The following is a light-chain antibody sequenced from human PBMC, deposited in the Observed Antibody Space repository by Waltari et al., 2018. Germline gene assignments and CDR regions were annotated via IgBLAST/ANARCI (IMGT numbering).Light chain of an antibody. V-gene: IGKV1-39*01. CDR1: QSISSY. J-gene: IGKJ4*01. CDR3: QQSYSTPLT. CDR2: AAS. Sequence: DIQITQSPSSLSASVGDRVTITCRARQSISSYLNWYQQKPGKATKLLNSAASTLQSGVTSRFSGSGSGTAFSLSIASLQPEDFSTYFCQQSYSTPLTFGGAIQVEIK.